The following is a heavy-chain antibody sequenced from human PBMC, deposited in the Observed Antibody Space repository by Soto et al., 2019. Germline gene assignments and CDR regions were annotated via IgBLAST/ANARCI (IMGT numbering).Heavy chain of an antibody. CDR3: ARHPEGGSYEGPFDY. Sequence: QLQLQESGPGLVKPSETLSLTCTVSGGSISSSSYYWGWIRQPPGKGLEWIGSIYYSGSTYYNPSLKSRVTISVDTSKNQCSLKLSSVTAADTAVYYCARHPEGGSYEGPFDYWGQGTLVTVSS. J-gene: IGHJ4*02. V-gene: IGHV4-39*01. D-gene: IGHD1-26*01. CDR2: IYYSGST. CDR1: GGSISSSSYY.